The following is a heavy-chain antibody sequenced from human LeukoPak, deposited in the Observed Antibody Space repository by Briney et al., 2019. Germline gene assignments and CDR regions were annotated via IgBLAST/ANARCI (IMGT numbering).Heavy chain of an antibody. CDR3: ARGPSPLNY. J-gene: IGHJ4*02. CDR1: GDSVSSNSAA. CDR2: TYYRSRWYS. V-gene: IGHV6-1*01. Sequence: SQTLSLTCAISGDSVSSNSAAWNWIRQSPSRGLEWLGRTYYRSRWYSAYAVSVRSRISIKPGTSKNQFSLHLNSVTPEDTAVYYCARGPSPLNYWGQGTLVTVSS.